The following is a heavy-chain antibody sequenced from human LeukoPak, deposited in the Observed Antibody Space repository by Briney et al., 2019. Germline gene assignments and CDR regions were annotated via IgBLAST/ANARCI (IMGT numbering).Heavy chain of an antibody. V-gene: IGHV3-23*01. D-gene: IGHD3-9*01. CDR1: GFTFSSYA. Sequence: GGSLRLSCAASGFTFSSYAMSWVRQAPGKGLEWVSAISGSGGSTYYADSVKGRFTISRDNAKNSLYLQMNSLRAEDTAVYYCARDRYYDILTGYYKGDAIFDYWGQGTLVTVSS. CDR2: ISGSGGST. J-gene: IGHJ4*02. CDR3: ARDRYYDILTGYYKGDAIFDY.